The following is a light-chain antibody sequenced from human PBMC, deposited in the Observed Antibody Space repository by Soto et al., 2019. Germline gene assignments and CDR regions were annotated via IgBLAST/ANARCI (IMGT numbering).Light chain of an antibody. Sequence: EIVMTQSPATLSVSPGERATLSCRASQSVSSNLAWYQQKPGQAPRLLIYGASTRASGIPARFSGSGSGTEVTLTISRLQSEDFGVYDCQQYNNWPPVTFGQGTKLEIK. CDR1: QSVSSN. V-gene: IGKV3-15*01. CDR2: GAS. CDR3: QQYNNWPPVT. J-gene: IGKJ2*01.